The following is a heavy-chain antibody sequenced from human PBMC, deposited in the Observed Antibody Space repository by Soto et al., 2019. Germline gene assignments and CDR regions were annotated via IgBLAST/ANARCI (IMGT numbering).Heavy chain of an antibody. CDR2: VYYGGST. CDR3: ARIPVETYMSYWFDP. CDR1: GGPVSSGAYY. J-gene: IGHJ5*02. Sequence: QGQLQESGPGRVRPSETLSLTCTVAGGPVSSGAYYWTCIRQPPGKGLEWIGYVYYGGSTNYNPSLKSRVRLTVETAKNQFTLRLGSVTPGDTAVYSCARIPVETYMSYWFDPWGQGILFPVPS. D-gene: IGHD3-10*01. V-gene: IGHV4-61*08.